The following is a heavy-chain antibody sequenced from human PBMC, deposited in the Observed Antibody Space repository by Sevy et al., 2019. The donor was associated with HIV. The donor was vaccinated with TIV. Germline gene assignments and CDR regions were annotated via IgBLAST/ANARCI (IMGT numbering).Heavy chain of an antibody. J-gene: IGHJ6*03. V-gene: IGHV1-18*01. CDR2: ISAYNGKT. D-gene: IGHD3-3*01. CDR1: GYTFTSYG. CDR3: ARDFVNYDFWSGYYYYYYMDV. Sequence: ASVKVSCKASGYTFTSYGISWVRQAPGQGLEWMGWISAYNGKTNYAQKLQGRVTMTTDTSTRTAYMELRSLRSDDTAVYYCARDFVNYDFWSGYYYYYYMDVWGKGTTVTVSS.